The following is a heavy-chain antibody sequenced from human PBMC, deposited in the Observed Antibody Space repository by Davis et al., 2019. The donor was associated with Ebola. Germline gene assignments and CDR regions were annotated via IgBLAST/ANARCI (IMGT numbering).Heavy chain of an antibody. CDR1: GGSISSYY. J-gene: IGHJ1*01. CDR3: AVYTVVVTDIRAEYFQH. CDR2: SHHTGSA. Sequence: MPSETLSLTCTVSGGSISSYYLNWIRQSPGKGLEWIGYSHHTGSASYNPSLNSRVTISVDTAKNQFSLKLSSVTAADTAVYYCAVYTVVVTDIRAEYFQHWGQGTLATVSS. D-gene: IGHD2-21*02. V-gene: IGHV4-59*12.